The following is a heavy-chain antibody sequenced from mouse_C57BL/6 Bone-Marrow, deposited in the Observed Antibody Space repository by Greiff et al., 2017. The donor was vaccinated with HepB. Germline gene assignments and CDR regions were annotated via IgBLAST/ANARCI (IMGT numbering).Heavy chain of an antibody. CDR1: GYAFTNYL. V-gene: IGHV1-54*01. Sequence: QVQLKQSGAELVRPGTSVKVSCKASGYAFTNYLIEWVKQRPGQGLEWIGVINPGSGGTNYNEKFKGKATLTADKSSSTAYMQLSSLTSEDSAVYYCAREPWDYFDYWGQGTTLTVSS. D-gene: IGHD4-1*01. CDR3: AREPWDYFDY. CDR2: INPGSGGT. J-gene: IGHJ2*01.